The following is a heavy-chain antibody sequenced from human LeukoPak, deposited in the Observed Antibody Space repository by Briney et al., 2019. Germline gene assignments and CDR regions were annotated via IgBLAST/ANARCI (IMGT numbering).Heavy chain of an antibody. CDR1: GFTFSAYA. CDR2: INDNGGAT. Sequence: GGSLRLSCAGSGFTFSAYAMSWVRQAPGKGLECVSTINDNGGATFYAESVKGRFTISRDNSKNTLSLQMNSLRAEDTAVYYCVPQCGRPIWGQGTKLTVSS. J-gene: IGHJ3*02. CDR3: VPQCGRPI. D-gene: IGHD6-19*01. V-gene: IGHV3-23*01.